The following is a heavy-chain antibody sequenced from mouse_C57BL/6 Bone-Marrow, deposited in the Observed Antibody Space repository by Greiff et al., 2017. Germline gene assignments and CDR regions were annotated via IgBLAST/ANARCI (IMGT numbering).Heavy chain of an antibody. D-gene: IGHD1-1*01. J-gene: IGHJ4*01. CDR2: IYPGDGDT. CDR3: ARSFTTVVPHYYAMDY. CDR1: GYAFSSSW. Sequence: QVQLKHSGPELVKPGASVKISCKASGYAFSSSWMNWVKQRPGKGLEWIGRIYPGDGDTNYNGKFKGKATLTADKSSSTAYMQLSSLTSEDSAVYFCARSFTTVVPHYYAMDYWGQGTSVTVSS. V-gene: IGHV1-82*01.